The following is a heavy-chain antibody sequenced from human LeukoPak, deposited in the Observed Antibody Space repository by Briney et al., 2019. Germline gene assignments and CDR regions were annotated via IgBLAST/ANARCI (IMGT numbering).Heavy chain of an antibody. J-gene: IGHJ6*03. D-gene: IGHD3-10*01. CDR1: GYSFTSYW. Sequence: GESLKISCKGSGYSFTSYWIGWVRQMPGKGLEWMGIIYPGDSDTRYSPSFQGQVTISADKSISTAYLQWSSLKASDTAMYYCARHRSDITMVRGVITHYYYYMDVWGKGTTVTVSS. CDR2: IYPGDSDT. V-gene: IGHV5-51*01. CDR3: ARHRSDITMVRGVITHYYYYMDV.